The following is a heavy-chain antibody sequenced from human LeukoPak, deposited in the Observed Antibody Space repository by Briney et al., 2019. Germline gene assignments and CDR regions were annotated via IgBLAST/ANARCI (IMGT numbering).Heavy chain of an antibody. J-gene: IGHJ4*02. D-gene: IGHD2-15*01. V-gene: IGHV4-39*01. Sequence: SETLSLTCTVSGDSISSSTYYWGWIRQPPGKGLEWIGSMYYSGSTYYNASLKSRVTISVDTSKNQFSLKLSSVTAADTAIYYCARIPAVVVPAQFDYWGQGILVTVSS. CDR3: ARIPAVVVPAQFDY. CDR2: MYYSGST. CDR1: GDSISSSTYY.